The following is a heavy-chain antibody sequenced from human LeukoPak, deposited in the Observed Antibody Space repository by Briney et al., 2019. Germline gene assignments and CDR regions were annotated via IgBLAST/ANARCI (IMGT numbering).Heavy chain of an antibody. CDR1: GGSFSGYY. J-gene: IGHJ4*02. D-gene: IGHD5-24*01. Sequence: PSETLSLTCVVSGGSFSGYYWSWFRQPPGKGLEWIGEINHSGSTNYNPSPTSPAIISVDTSKHQFSLKLTSVTAADTAVYYCARSRLHPRIFDYWGQGTLVTVSS. CDR2: INHSGST. V-gene: IGHV4-34*01. CDR3: ARSRLHPRIFDY.